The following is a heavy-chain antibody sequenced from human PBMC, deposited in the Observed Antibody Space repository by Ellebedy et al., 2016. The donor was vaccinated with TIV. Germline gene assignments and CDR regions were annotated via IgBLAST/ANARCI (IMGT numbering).Heavy chain of an antibody. Sequence: PGGSLRLSCAASGFTFSSYDMHWVRQAPGKGLEWVALISYDANNKYYADSVKGRFTITKDNSKNTLYLQMNSLRAEDTAVYYCAKVPVGYCSSPNCFYRDYWGQGTLITVSS. CDR2: ISYDANNK. J-gene: IGHJ4*02. V-gene: IGHV3-30*18. CDR1: GFTFSSYD. D-gene: IGHD2-2*01. CDR3: AKVPVGYCSSPNCFYRDY.